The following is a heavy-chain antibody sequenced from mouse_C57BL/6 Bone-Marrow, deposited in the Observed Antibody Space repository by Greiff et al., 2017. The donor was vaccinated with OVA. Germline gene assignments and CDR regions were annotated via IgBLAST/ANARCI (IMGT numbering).Heavy chain of an antibody. CDR3: ASPMVTHYYAMDY. CDR1: GYSITSGYY. Sequence: ESGPGLVKPSQSLSLTCSVTGYSITSGYYWNWIRQFPGNKLEWMGYISYDGSNNYNPSLKNRISITRDTSKNQFLLKLDSVTTEDTATYYCASPMVTHYYAMDYWGQGTSVTVSS. CDR2: ISYDGSN. V-gene: IGHV3-6*01. D-gene: IGHD2-2*01. J-gene: IGHJ4*01.